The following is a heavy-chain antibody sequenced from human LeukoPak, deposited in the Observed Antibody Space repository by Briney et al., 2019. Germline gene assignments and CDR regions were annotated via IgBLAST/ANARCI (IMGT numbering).Heavy chain of an antibody. D-gene: IGHD3-22*01. CDR1: GFTVSSNY. CDR3: ARDSYDSSGPLYDY. Sequence: GGSLRLSCAASGFTVSSNYMSWVRQAPGKGLEWVSVIYSGGSTYYADSVKGRFTISRDNSKNTLYLQMNSLRAEDTAVYYCARDSYDSSGPLYDYWGQGTLVTVSS. V-gene: IGHV3-66*01. J-gene: IGHJ4*02. CDR2: IYSGGST.